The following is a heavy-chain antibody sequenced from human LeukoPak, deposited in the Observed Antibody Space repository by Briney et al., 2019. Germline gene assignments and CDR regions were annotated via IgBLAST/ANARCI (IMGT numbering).Heavy chain of an antibody. CDR2: ISPSGDNT. CDR1: GFTFSSYG. J-gene: IGHJ5*02. CDR3: AKTDCTSTSCYIGWFDP. Sequence: GGSLRLSCAASGFTFSSYGMSWVRQAPGKGLEWVSAISPSGDNTYYADSMKGRFTISRDNSRNTLYLQVNTLRAADTALYYCAKTDCTSTSCYIGWFDPWGQGTLVTVSS. D-gene: IGHD2-2*02. V-gene: IGHV3-23*01.